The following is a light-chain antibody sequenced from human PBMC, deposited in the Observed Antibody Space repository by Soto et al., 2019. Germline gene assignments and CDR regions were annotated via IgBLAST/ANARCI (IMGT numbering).Light chain of an antibody. CDR3: QQLNSYPLT. CDR2: AAS. J-gene: IGKJ4*01. V-gene: IGKV1-39*01. Sequence: IPMTPSPSSLSASVGGRVTLTCRASQNVNSYLNWYQQKPGKAPKLLIYAASTLQSGVPSRFSGSGSGTDFTLTISSLQPEDFATYYCQQLNSYPLTFGGGTKVDIK. CDR1: QNVNSY.